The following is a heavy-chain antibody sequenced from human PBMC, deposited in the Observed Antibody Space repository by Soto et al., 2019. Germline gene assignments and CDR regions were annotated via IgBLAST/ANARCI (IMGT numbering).Heavy chain of an antibody. J-gene: IGHJ5*02. Sequence: PSETLSLSCAAYGGSFSDYYWSWIRQPRGKGLEWIGQINHSGSTNYSPSLKSRVTISVDTSKNQFSLKLRSVTAADTAVYYCARGRSTPVLPPAPNWFDPWGQGTLVTVSS. CDR1: GGSFSDYY. CDR3: ARGRSTPVLPPAPNWFDP. V-gene: IGHV4-34*01. CDR2: INHSGST. D-gene: IGHD2-2*01.